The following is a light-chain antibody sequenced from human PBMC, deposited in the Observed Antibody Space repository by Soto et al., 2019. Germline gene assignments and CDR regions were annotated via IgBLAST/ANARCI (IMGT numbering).Light chain of an antibody. J-gene: IGKJ5*01. Sequence: RMPQSPSSLSAFVGDSVTITCQASQNINNYLNWYQQKPGRAPKLLIYDASNLEAGVPSRFRGSGSGTDFTFTISRLQPEDIATYYCQQYENLPTFGQGTRLEIK. CDR1: QNINNY. CDR3: QQYENLPT. V-gene: IGKV1-33*01. CDR2: DAS.